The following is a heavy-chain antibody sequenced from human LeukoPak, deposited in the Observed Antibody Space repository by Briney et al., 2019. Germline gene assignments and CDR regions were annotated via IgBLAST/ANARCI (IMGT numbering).Heavy chain of an antibody. CDR3: AKGSGYYPEGSDY. D-gene: IGHD3-22*01. CDR2: INHSGST. CDR1: GGSFSGYY. Sequence: SETLSLTCAVYGGSFSGYYWSWIRQPPGKGLEWIGEINHSGSTNYNPSLKSRVTISVDTSKNQFSLKLSSVTAADTAVYYCAKGSGYYPEGSDYWGQGTPVTVSS. J-gene: IGHJ4*02. V-gene: IGHV4-34*01.